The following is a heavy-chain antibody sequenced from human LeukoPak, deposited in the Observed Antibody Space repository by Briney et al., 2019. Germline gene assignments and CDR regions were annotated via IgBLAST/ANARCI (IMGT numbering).Heavy chain of an antibody. Sequence: GGSLRLSCAASGLTFSTYAMRWIRQAPGKGLEWVSSIGGGGTTSYADSVKGRFTISRDLSKITVYLQMNSLRAEDTAVYYCARSLSGNYYYYGMDVWGQGTTVTVSS. CDR3: ARSLSGNYYYYGMDV. V-gene: IGHV3-23*01. CDR1: GLTFSTYA. D-gene: IGHD1-26*01. CDR2: IGGGGTT. J-gene: IGHJ6*02.